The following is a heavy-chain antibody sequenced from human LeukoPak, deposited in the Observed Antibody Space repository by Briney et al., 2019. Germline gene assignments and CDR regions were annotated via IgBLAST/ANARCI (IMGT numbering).Heavy chain of an antibody. CDR1: GYTFTGYY. V-gene: IGHV1-2*02. CDR3: ARSLRYYGSGMGGY. CDR2: INPNSGGT. D-gene: IGHD3-10*01. J-gene: IGHJ4*02. Sequence: ASVKVSCKASGYTFTGYYMYWVRQAPGQGLEWMGWINPNSGGTNYAQKFQGRVTMTRDTSISTAYMELSRLRSDDTAVYYCARSLRYYGSGMGGYWGQGTLATVSS.